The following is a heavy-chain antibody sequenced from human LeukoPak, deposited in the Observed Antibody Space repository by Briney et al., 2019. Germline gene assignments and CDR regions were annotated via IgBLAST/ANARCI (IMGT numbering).Heavy chain of an antibody. J-gene: IGHJ6*03. D-gene: IGHD6-19*01. V-gene: IGHV3-23*01. CDR2: ITSSGGST. CDR1: GFTFSSYG. Sequence: GGSLRLSCAASGFTFSSYGMSWVRQAPGKGLEWVSAITSSGGSTYYGDSVKGRFTISRDNSRNTLYLQMNSLRAEDTAVYFCAKGSKAVLFTRDHYMDVWGKGTTVTISS. CDR3: AKGSKAVLFTRDHYMDV.